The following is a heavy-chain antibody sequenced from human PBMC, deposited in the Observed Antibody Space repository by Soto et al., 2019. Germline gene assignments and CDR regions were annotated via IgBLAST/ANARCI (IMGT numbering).Heavy chain of an antibody. CDR2: IDPSDSYT. J-gene: IGHJ6*02. CDR1: GFSFTSYW. V-gene: IGHV5-10-1*01. Sequence: PWESRKIPCKGSGFSFTSYWIRWGRQMSGEGPEWMGRIDPSDSYTNYSPSFQGHVTISADKSISTAYLQWSSLKASDTAMYYCARAAAAGTVDYYYYYGMDVWGQGTTVTVSS. CDR3: ARAAAAGTVDYYYYYGMDV. D-gene: IGHD6-13*01.